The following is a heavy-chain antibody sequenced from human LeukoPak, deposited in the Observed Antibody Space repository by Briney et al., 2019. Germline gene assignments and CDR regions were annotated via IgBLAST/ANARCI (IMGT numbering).Heavy chain of an antibody. CDR1: GFTFSSYW. V-gene: IGHV3-7*01. CDR2: IKQDGSEK. D-gene: IGHD3-3*01. Sequence: GGSLRLSCAASGFTFSSYWMSWVRQAPGKGLEWVANIKQDGSEKYYVDSVKGRFTISRDNAKNSLYLQMNSLRAEDTAVYYCARFWGLEWLSEWVYWGQGTLVTVSS. CDR3: ARFWGLEWLSEWVY. J-gene: IGHJ4*02.